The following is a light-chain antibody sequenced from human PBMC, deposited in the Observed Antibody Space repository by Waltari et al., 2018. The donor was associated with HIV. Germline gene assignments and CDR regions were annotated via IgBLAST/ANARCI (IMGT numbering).Light chain of an antibody. CDR2: EGR. V-gene: IGLV2-23*01. CDR1: SSDVGSYNL. Sequence: QSALTQPASVSGSPGQSITISCTGTSSDVGSYNLVSWYQQHPGKAPKLMIYEGRKRPSGVSNRFSGSKSGNTASLTISGLQAEDEADYYCCSYAGSSTLEVFGGGTKLTVL. J-gene: IGLJ2*01. CDR3: CSYAGSSTLEV.